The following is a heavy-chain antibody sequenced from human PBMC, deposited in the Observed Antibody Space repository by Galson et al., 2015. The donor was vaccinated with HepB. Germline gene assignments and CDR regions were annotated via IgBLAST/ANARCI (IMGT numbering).Heavy chain of an antibody. CDR2: ITFSGEST. J-gene: IGHJ4*02. CDR1: GFMFTNFA. V-gene: IGHV3-23*01. D-gene: IGHD1-26*01. CDR3: AKAWDMSVTVPRRPYYFDN. Sequence: SLRLSCAASGFMFTNFAMAWVRQAPGKGLEWVSSITFSGESTHYADSVKGRFTISRDKSTNTLFLQVNSLRAEDTAVYFCAKAWDMSVTVPRRPYYFDNWGQGTLVTVSS.